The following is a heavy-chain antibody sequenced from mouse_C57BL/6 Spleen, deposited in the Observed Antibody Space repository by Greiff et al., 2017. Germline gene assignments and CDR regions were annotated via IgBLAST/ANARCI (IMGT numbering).Heavy chain of an antibody. Sequence: EVQLVESGGGLVKPGGSLKLSCAASGFTFSDYGMHWVRQAPEKGLEWVAYISSGSSTIYYAATVKGRFTISRDNAKNTLFLQMTSLGSEDTAMYYCARGRWGVVASDYWGQGTTLTVSS. D-gene: IGHD1-1*01. J-gene: IGHJ2*01. CDR1: GFTFSDYG. CDR2: ISSGSSTI. V-gene: IGHV5-17*01. CDR3: ARGRWGVVASDY.